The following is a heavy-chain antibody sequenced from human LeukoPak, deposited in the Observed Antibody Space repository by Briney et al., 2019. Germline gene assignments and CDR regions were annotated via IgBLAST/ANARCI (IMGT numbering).Heavy chain of an antibody. V-gene: IGHV3-74*01. CDR2: IKNDGSSA. J-gene: IGHJ5*02. Sequence: GGSLRLSCATSGFTFSNYWMSWLRQAPGKGLVWVSRIKNDGSSATHAESVKGRFTISRDNARNTLYLQMNGLRVDDTAVYYCAKSDWFDPWGRGILVTVSS. CDR1: GFTFSNYW. CDR3: AKSDWFDP.